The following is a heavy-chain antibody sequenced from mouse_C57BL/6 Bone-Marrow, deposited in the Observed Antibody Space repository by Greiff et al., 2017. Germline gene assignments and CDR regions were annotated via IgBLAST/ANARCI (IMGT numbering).Heavy chain of an antibody. Sequence: QVQLQQPGAELVMPGASVKLSCKASGYTFTSYWMHWVKQRPGQGLEWIGEIDPSDSYTNYNQKFKGKSTLTVEKSSSTAYMQLSSLTSEDSAVYYCARSSYEVYFDYWGQGTTLTVSS. J-gene: IGHJ2*01. CDR1: GYTFTSYW. V-gene: IGHV1-69*01. CDR2: IDPSDSYT. D-gene: IGHD3-1*01. CDR3: ARSSYEVYFDY.